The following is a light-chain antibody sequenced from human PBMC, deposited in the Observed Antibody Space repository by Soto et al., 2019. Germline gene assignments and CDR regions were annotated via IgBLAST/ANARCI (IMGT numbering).Light chain of an antibody. CDR1: SSDVGGYNY. CDR2: EVS. V-gene: IGLV2-8*01. Sequence: QSVLTQPPSASGSPGQSVTISCTGTSSDVGGYNYVSWYQQHPGKAPKLMIYEVSKRPSGVPDRFSGSKSGNTASLTVSGLQPEDEADYYCSSYAGFNNLVFGTGTKLTVL. J-gene: IGLJ1*01. CDR3: SSYAGFNNLV.